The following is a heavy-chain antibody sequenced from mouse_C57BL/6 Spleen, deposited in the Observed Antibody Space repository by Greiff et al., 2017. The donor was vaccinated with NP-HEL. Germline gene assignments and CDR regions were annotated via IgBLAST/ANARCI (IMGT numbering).Heavy chain of an antibody. D-gene: IGHD2-3*01. CDR2: INPNNGGT. Sequence: VQLQQSGPELVKPGASVKMSCKASGYTFTDYNMHWVKQSHGKSLEWIGYINPNNGGTSYNQKFKGKATLTVNKSSITAYMELRSLTSEDSAVYYCASYDGYPAWFAYWGQGTLVTVSA. CDR3: ASYDGYPAWFAY. V-gene: IGHV1-22*01. J-gene: IGHJ3*01. CDR1: GYTFTDYN.